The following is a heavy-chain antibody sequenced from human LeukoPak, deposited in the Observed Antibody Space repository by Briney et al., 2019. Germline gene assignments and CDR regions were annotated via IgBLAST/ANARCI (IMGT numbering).Heavy chain of an antibody. V-gene: IGHV3-30-3*01. CDR3: ARDFANSIRITMVRGVIVGIDY. CDR1: GFTFSSYA. J-gene: IGHJ4*02. CDR2: ISYDGSNK. D-gene: IGHD3-10*01. Sequence: PGGSLRLSCAASGFTFSSYAMHWVRQAPGKGLEWVAVISYDGSNKYYADSVKGRFTISRDNSKNTLYLQMNSLRAEDTAVYYCARDFANSIRITMVRGVIVGIDYWGQGTLVTVSS.